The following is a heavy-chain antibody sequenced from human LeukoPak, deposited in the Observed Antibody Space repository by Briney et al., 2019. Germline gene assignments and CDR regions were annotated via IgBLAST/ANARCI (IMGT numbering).Heavy chain of an antibody. CDR2: ISGSGDTI. V-gene: IGHV3-48*03. CDR1: GFTFSRYE. D-gene: IGHD5-24*01. Sequence: PGGSLRLSCAASGFTFSRYEMNWVRQAPGKGLEWISYISGSGDTIYYADSVKGRFTISRDNAKDSLYLQMNSLRAEDTAVYHCARAPLVLQYRWWFEPWGQGTLVIVSS. CDR3: ARAPLVLQYRWWFEP. J-gene: IGHJ5*02.